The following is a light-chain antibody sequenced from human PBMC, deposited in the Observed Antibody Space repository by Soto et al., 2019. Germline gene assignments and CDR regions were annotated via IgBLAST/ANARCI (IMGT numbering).Light chain of an antibody. V-gene: IGLV2-14*01. CDR1: SSDIGAYNY. CDR2: VVS. CDR3: SSYTGSSTPYV. J-gene: IGLJ1*01. Sequence: QSALTQSASVSGSPGQSITISCTGTSSDIGAYNYVSWYQQHPGKAPKLMIYVVSNRPSGVSNRFSGSKSGNTASLTISGLQDEDEAEYYCSSYTGSSTPYVFGTGTKLTVL.